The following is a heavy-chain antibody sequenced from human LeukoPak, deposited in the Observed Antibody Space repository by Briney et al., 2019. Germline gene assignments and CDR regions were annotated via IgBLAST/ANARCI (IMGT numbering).Heavy chain of an antibody. CDR3: ARVPAAEGDWFDP. CDR2: IYPGDSDT. CDR1: GYSFTSYW. V-gene: IGHV5-51*01. D-gene: IGHD2-2*01. Sequence: GESLKISCQGSGYSFTSYWIGWVRQMPGKGLEWMGIIYPGDSDTRYSPSFQGQVTISADKSISTAYLQWSSLKASDTAMYYCARVPAAEGDWFDPWGQGTLVTVSS. J-gene: IGHJ5*02.